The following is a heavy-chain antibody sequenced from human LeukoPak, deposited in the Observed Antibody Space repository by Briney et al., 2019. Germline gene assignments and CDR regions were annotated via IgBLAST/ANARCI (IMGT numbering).Heavy chain of an antibody. CDR1: GFTFSSYG. J-gene: IGHJ4*02. Sequence: GGSLRLSCAASGFTFSSYGMHWVRQAPGKGLEWVANIHPEGNEKYHVESVKGRFTISRDNAKNSLFLQMNGLRAEDKAVYYCARGDAFSGDHWGQGTLVTVSS. CDR2: IHPEGNEK. V-gene: IGHV3-7*04. CDR3: ARGDAFSGDH.